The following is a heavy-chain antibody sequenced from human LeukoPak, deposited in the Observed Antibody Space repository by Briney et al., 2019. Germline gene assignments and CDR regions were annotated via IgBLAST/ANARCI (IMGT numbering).Heavy chain of an antibody. J-gene: IGHJ6*02. CDR2: IAYDGSNK. CDR3: ASYLTSIPSGMNV. D-gene: IGHD2/OR15-2a*01. V-gene: IGHV3-30*03. Sequence: GGSLRLSCAASGFTFSSYGMHWVRQAPGKGLEWVAVIAYDGSNKYHADSVKGRFTISRDNSKNTLYLQMNSLRAEDTAVYYCASYLTSIPSGMNVWGQGTTVTVSS. CDR1: GFTFSSYG.